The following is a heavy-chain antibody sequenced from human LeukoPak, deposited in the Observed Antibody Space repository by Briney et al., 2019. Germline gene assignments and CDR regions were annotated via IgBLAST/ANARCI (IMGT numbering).Heavy chain of an antibody. Sequence: GGSLRLSCVASGFPMSNYPMHWVRQAPGKGLEWLAHLSYDGTSESYADSVKGRFAISKDTSRNTLYLQMNTLGLDDTAVFFCARDPGGSGRHSFDPAYYFDSWGQGSLVTVSS. V-gene: IGHV3-30*09. J-gene: IGHJ4*02. D-gene: IGHD3-10*01. CDR1: GFPMSNYP. CDR2: LSYDGTSE. CDR3: ARDPGGSGRHSFDPAYYFDS.